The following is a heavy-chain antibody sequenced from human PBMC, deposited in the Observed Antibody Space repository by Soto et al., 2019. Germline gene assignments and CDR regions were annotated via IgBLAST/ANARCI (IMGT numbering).Heavy chain of an antibody. CDR3: ARTYYYDSSGYPGANWFDP. J-gene: IGHJ5*02. V-gene: IGHV4-31*03. D-gene: IGHD3-22*01. CDR2: IYYSGST. CDR1: GGSISSGGYY. Sequence: RASETLSLTCTVSGGSISSGGYYWSWIRQHPGKGLEWIGYIYYSGSTYYNPSLKSRVSISVDTSKNQFSLKLSSVTAADTAVYYCARTYYYDSSGYPGANWFDPWGQGTLVTVSS.